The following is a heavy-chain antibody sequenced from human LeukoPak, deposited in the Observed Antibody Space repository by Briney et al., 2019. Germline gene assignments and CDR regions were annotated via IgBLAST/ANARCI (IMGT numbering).Heavy chain of an antibody. D-gene: IGHD6-19*01. Sequence: ASVKVSCKASGYTFTSYGISWVRQAPGQGLEWMGWISAYNGNTNYAQKLQGRVTMTTDTSTSTAYMELRSLRSDDTAVYYCARGYSSGWYSNEYYFDYWGQGILVTVSS. V-gene: IGHV1-18*01. CDR3: ARGYSSGWYSNEYYFDY. CDR2: ISAYNGNT. J-gene: IGHJ4*02. CDR1: GYTFTSYG.